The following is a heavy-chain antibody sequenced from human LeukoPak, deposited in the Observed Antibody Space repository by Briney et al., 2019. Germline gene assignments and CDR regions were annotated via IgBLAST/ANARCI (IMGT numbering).Heavy chain of an antibody. CDR2: IYYSGST. CDR3: ASAFPYDFWSGYYSNNEED. V-gene: IGHV4-39*01. Sequence: SETLSLTFTVSGGSISSYYWGWIRQPPGKGLEWIGSIYYSGSTYYNPSLKSRVTISVDTSKNQFSLKLSSVTAADTAVYYCASAFPYDFWSGYYSNNEEDWGQGTLVTVSS. J-gene: IGHJ4*02. D-gene: IGHD3-3*01. CDR1: GGSISSYY.